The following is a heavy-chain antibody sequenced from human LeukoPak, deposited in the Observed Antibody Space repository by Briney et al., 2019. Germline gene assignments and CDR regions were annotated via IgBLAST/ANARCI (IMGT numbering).Heavy chain of an antibody. D-gene: IGHD2-2*01. Sequence: PGGSLRLSCAASGFTVSSNYMSWVRQAPGKGLEWVSVIYSGGSTYYADSVKGRFTISRDNSKNTLYLQMNSLRAEDTAVYYCAGPLGYCSSTSCPRFRPTGDAFDIWGQGTMVTVSS. CDR1: GFTVSSNY. CDR2: IYSGGST. V-gene: IGHV3-53*01. J-gene: IGHJ3*02. CDR3: AGPLGYCSSTSCPRFRPTGDAFDI.